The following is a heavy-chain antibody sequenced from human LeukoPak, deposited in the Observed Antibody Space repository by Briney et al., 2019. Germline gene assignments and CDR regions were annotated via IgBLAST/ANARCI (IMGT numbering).Heavy chain of an antibody. CDR2: IIPIFGTA. Sequence: EASVKVSCKASGGTFSSYAISWVRQAPGQGLEWMGGIIPIFGTANYAQKFQGRVTITADESTSTAYMELSSLRSEDTAVYYCARSTQPHSSGYYLNWFDPWGQGTLVTVSS. D-gene: IGHD3-22*01. CDR1: GGTFSSYA. J-gene: IGHJ5*02. CDR3: ARSTQPHSSGYYLNWFDP. V-gene: IGHV1-69*13.